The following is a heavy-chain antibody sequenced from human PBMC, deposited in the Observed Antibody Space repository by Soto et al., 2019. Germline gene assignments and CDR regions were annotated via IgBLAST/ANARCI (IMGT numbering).Heavy chain of an antibody. CDR1: GFTVSSNY. CDR2: ISSGGST. CDR3: ARDMAAAGYGLDV. D-gene: IGHD6-13*01. J-gene: IGHJ6*02. Sequence: PVGSLRLSCAASGFTVSSNYMSWVRQAPGKGLEWVSVISSGGSTSYAASAKSRLTISSDNYKNTLYLQMNSMRAEDTAVYYGARDMAAAGYGLDVWGQGTTVTVSS. V-gene: IGHV3-53*01.